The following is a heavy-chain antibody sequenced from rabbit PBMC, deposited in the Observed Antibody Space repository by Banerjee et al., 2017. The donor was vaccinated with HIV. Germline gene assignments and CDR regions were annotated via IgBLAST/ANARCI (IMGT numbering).Heavy chain of an antibody. D-gene: IGHD6-1*01. V-gene: IGHV1S29*01. CDR1: GFDFSSYY. J-gene: IGHJ4*01. Sequence: QEQLKETGGGLVQPGGSLTLSCKASGFDFSSYYMNWVRQAPGEGLEYIGTISTGGRAYYASWVNGRFTISKDNAQNTVFLQMTSLTAADTASYFCVRRISDAYDLWGPGTLVT. CDR2: ISTGGRA. CDR3: VRRISDAYDL.